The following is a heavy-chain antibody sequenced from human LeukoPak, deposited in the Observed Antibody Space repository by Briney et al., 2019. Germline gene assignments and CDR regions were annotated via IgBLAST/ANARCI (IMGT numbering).Heavy chain of an antibody. D-gene: IGHD3-10*01. Sequence: SETLSLTCTVSGGSISSYYWSWIRQPPGKGLEWIGYIYYSGSTNYNPSLKSRVTISVDTSKNQFSLKLSSVTAADTAVYYCARVGNYGSGSYPTHWGQGTLVTVSS. CDR2: IYYSGST. V-gene: IGHV4-59*01. CDR1: GGSISSYY. J-gene: IGHJ4*02. CDR3: ARVGNYGSGSYPTH.